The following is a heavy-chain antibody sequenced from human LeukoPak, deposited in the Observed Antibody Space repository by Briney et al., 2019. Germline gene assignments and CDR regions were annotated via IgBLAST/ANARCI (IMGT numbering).Heavy chain of an antibody. J-gene: IGHJ6*03. V-gene: IGHV3-74*01. CDR2: INSDGSST. CDR3: ARDPYSGSYGNYYYYFMDV. Sequence: GGSLRLSCAASGFTFTNYWMYWVRQAPGKGPVWVSRINSDGSSTSYADFVKGRFTISRDNAKNTLYLQMNSLRAEDTAVYYCARDPYSGSYGNYYYYFMDVWGKGTTVTISS. D-gene: IGHD1-26*01. CDR1: GFTFTNYW.